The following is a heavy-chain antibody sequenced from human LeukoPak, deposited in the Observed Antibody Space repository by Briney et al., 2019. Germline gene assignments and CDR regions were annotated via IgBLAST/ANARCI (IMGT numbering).Heavy chain of an antibody. V-gene: IGHV1-2*02. Sequence: ASVKVSCKASGYTFTGYYMHWVRLAPGQGLEWMGWINPNGGGTNYAQKFQGRVTMTRDTSISTAYMELSRLRSDDTAVYYCARETRYSSSWYEWFDPWGQGTLVTVSS. CDR3: ARETRYSSSWYEWFDP. CDR2: INPNGGGT. J-gene: IGHJ5*02. CDR1: GYTFTGYY. D-gene: IGHD6-13*01.